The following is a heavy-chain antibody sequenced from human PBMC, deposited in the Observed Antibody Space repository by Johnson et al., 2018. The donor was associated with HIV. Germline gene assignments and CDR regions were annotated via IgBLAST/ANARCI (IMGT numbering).Heavy chain of an antibody. CDR1: GFTFSSYG. D-gene: IGHD2-21*02. J-gene: IGHJ3*02. CDR2: IRYDGSNK. V-gene: IGHV3-30*02. Sequence: QMQLVESGGGLVQPGGSLRLSCAASGFTFSSYGMHWVRQAPGKGLEWVAFIRYDGSNKYYADSVKGRFTISRDKSKNTLYLQMNSLRAEDTAVYYCATGVVVTAMNDAFDIWGQGTMVTVSS. CDR3: ATGVVVTAMNDAFDI.